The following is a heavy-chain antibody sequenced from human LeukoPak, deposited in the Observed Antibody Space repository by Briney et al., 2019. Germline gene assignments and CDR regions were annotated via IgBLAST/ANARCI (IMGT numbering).Heavy chain of an antibody. D-gene: IGHD3-22*01. CDR2: IYHSGST. CDR3: ARVRINYYDSSGYSRRLANHRKYSFDY. V-gene: IGHV4-4*02. CDR1: GVSISSGHW. J-gene: IGHJ4*02. Sequence: PSETLSLTCAVSGVSISSGHWWSWVRQPPGKGLEWIGEIYHSGSTNYNASLKSRVTISVDTSKNHFSLKLRSVTAADTAVYYCARVRINYYDSSGYSRRLANHRKYSFDYWGQGTLVTVSS.